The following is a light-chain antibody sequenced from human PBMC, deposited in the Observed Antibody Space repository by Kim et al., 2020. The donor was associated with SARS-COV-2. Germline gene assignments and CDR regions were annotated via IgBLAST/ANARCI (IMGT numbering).Light chain of an antibody. CDR3: ASWDDRLNGMV. V-gene: IGLV1-44*01. Sequence: GQWVTISCSGSSSNIGSNIVNWFQQLPGTAPQLLISTNTKRPSGVPDRFSGSKSGTSASLAISGLQSEDEADYYCASWDDRLNGMVFGGGTQLTVL. CDR2: TNT. CDR1: SSNIGSNI. J-gene: IGLJ3*02.